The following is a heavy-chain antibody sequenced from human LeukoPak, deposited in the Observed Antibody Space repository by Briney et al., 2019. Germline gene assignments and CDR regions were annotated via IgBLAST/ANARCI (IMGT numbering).Heavy chain of an antibody. Sequence: GGSLRLSCAASGLTFSSYSMNRVPQAPGKGLDWVSSISSSSSYIYYADSDKGRFTIPRDNAKNSLYLQMNSLRAEDTAVYYCARGLPAHNWFDPWGQGTLVTVSS. D-gene: IGHD2-2*01. V-gene: IGHV3-21*01. CDR3: ARGLPAHNWFDP. J-gene: IGHJ5*02. CDR1: GLTFSSYS. CDR2: ISSSSSYI.